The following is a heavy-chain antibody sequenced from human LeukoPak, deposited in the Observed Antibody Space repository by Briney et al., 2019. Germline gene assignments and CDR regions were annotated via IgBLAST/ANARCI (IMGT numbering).Heavy chain of an antibody. CDR2: ISYDGSNK. CDR3: ARDPEYSSSYYFDY. V-gene: IGHV3-30-3*01. J-gene: IGHJ4*02. CDR1: GFTFSSYA. D-gene: IGHD6-6*01. Sequence: GESLRLSCAASGFTFSSYAMHWVRQAPGKGLEWVAVISYDGSNKYYADSVKGRFTISRDNSKNTLYLQMNSLRAEDTAVYYCARDPEYSSSYYFDYWGQGTLVTVSS.